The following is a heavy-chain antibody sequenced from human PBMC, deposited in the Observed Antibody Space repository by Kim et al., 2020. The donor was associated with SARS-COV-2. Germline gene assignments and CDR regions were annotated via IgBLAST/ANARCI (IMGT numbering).Heavy chain of an antibody. V-gene: IGHV3-30-3*01. CDR1: GFTFSSYA. CDR2: ISYDGSNK. Sequence: GGSLRLSCAASGFTFSSYAMHWVRQAPGKGLEWVAVISYDGSNKYYADSVKGRFTISRDNSKNTLYLQMNSLRAEDTAVYYCASTPSSSSTNYFDYWGQGTLVTVSS. CDR3: ASTPSSSSTNYFDY. D-gene: IGHD6-13*01. J-gene: IGHJ4*02.